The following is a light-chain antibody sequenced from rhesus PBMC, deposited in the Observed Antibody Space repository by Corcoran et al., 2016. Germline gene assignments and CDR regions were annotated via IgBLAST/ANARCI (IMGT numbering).Light chain of an antibody. CDR3: QQGYGAPFT. J-gene: IGKJ3*01. V-gene: IGKV1S15*01. CDR1: QDISNN. CDR2: YAS. Sequence: DIQMTQSPSSLSASVGDSVTITCRANQDISNNLAWYQQKPGKVPNLLIYYASTLQTGVPSRFSGSGTGTDFTLTSSILQPEDFATFYCQQGYGAPFTFGPGTKLDIK.